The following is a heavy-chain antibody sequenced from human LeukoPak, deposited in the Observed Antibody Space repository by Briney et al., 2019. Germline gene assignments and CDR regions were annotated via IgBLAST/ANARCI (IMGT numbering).Heavy chain of an antibody. Sequence: GGSLRLSCAASGFTFSDYDMNWVRQPPGKGLEWVSYITSSSRTINYADSVKGRFTVSRDNAKNSLYLQMDSLRDEDTAVYYCARPTTVALGYWGQGTLVTVSS. D-gene: IGHD4-23*01. CDR2: ITSSSRTI. V-gene: IGHV3-48*02. J-gene: IGHJ4*02. CDR1: GFTFSDYD. CDR3: ARPTTVALGY.